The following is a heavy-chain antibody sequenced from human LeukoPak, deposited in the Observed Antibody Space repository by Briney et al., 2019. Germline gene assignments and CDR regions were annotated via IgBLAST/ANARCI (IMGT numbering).Heavy chain of an antibody. J-gene: IGHJ5*02. D-gene: IGHD3-3*01. CDR1: GYTFTSYG. CDR2: ISAYNGNT. V-gene: IGHV1-18*01. CDR3: ARSTSYYDFWSGYYGSQYNWFDP. Sequence: ASVKVSCKASGYTFTSYGISWVRQAPGQGLEWMGWISAYNGNTNYAQKLQGRVTMTTDTSTSTAYMELRSLRSDDTAVYYCARSTSYYDFWSGYYGSQYNWFDPWGQGTLVTVSS.